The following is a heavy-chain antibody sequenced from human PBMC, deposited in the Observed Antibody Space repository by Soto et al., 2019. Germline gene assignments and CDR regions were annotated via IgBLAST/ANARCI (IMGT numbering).Heavy chain of an antibody. V-gene: IGHV4-59*01. CDR2: IYYSGST. D-gene: IGHD3-3*01. CDR3: AADSGVGFGYYYGMDV. J-gene: IGHJ6*02. Sequence: SETLSLTCTVSGGSISSYYWSWIRQPPGKGLEWIGYIYYSGSTNYNPSLKSRVTISVDTSKNQFSLKLSSVTAADTAVYYCAADSGVGFGYYYGMDVWGQGTTVTVSS. CDR1: GGSISSYY.